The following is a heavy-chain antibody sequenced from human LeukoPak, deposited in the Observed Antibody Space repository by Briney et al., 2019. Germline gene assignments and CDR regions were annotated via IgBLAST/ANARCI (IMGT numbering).Heavy chain of an antibody. V-gene: IGHV3-21*01. CDR2: ISSSSSYI. Sequence: GGSLRLSCAASGFTFSSYWMSWVRQAPGKGLEWVSSISSSSSYIYYADSVKGRFTISRDNAKNSLYLQMNSLRAEDTAVYYCARGYHYYYMDVWGKGTTVTVSS. CDR1: GFTFSSYW. D-gene: IGHD3-16*02. J-gene: IGHJ6*03. CDR3: ARGYHYYYMDV.